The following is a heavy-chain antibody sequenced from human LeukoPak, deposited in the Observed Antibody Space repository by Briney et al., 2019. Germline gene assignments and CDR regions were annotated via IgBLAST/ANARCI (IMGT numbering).Heavy chain of an antibody. CDR1: GFTFSSYA. D-gene: IGHD1-26*01. Sequence: GGSLRLSCAASGFTFSSYAMSWVRQAPGKGLEWVSAISGSGGSTYYADSVKGRFTISRDNSKNTLYLQMNSLRAEDTAVYYCAKAGSGSYYGMESRFDYWGQGTLVTVSS. V-gene: IGHV3-23*01. J-gene: IGHJ4*02. CDR3: AKAGSGSYYGMESRFDY. CDR2: ISGSGGST.